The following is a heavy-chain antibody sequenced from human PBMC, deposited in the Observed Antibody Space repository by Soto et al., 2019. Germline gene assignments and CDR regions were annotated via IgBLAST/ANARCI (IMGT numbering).Heavy chain of an antibody. CDR3: ARGDIYSY. D-gene: IGHD2-15*01. CDR2: IFYSGNT. V-gene: IGHV4-39*01. J-gene: IGHJ4*02. Sequence: SETLSLTCTVSGGSISDFSYYWAWIRQPPGMGLEWIGSIFYSGNTYYNPSFKSRLTISVDTSKDQFSLNLTSVTAADTAVYYGARGDIYSYWLQGTLVTVSA. CDR1: GGSISDFSYY.